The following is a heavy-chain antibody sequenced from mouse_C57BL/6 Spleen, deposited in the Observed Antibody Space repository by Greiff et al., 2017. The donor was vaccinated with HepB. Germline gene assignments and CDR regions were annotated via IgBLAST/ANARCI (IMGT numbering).Heavy chain of an antibody. J-gene: IGHJ4*01. D-gene: IGHD4-1*01. V-gene: IGHV1-82*01. Sequence: VQLQQSGPELVKPGASVKISCKASGYAFSSSWMNWVKQRPGKGLEWIGRIYPGDGDTNYNGKFKGKATLTADKSSSTAYMQLSSLTSEESAVYFGAREGNWDDAMDYWGQGTSVTVSS. CDR2: IYPGDGDT. CDR3: AREGNWDDAMDY. CDR1: GYAFSSSW.